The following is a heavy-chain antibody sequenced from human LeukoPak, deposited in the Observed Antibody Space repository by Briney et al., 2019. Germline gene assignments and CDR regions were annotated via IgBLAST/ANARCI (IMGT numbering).Heavy chain of an antibody. CDR3: ARGTGTHTPPLYYYYMDV. V-gene: IGHV3-74*01. D-gene: IGHD1-7*01. CDR2: INSDGSST. Sequence: PGGSLRLSCAASGFTLSSYWMHWVRQAPGKGLVWVSRINSDGSSTSYADSVKGRFTISRDNAKNTLYLQMNSLRAEDTAVYYCARGTGTHTPPLYYYYMDVWGKGTTVTVSS. J-gene: IGHJ6*03. CDR1: GFTLSSYW.